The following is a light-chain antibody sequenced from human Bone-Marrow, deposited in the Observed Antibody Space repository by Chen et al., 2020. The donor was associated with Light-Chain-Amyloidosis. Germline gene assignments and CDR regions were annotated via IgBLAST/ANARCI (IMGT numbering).Light chain of an antibody. CDR3: QSADSSGTYEVI. CDR2: RDT. CDR1: DLPTP. V-gene: IGLV3-25*03. Sequence: SYELTQPPSVSVSPGQTARSTCSGDDLPTPGQAPVLVIHRDTERPSGISERFSGSSSGTTATLTISGVQAEDEADYHCQSADSSGTYEVIFGGGTKLTVL. J-gene: IGLJ2*01.